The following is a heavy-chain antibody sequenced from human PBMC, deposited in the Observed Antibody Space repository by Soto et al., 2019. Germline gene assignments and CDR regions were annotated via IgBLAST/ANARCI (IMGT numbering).Heavy chain of an antibody. D-gene: IGHD3-3*01. V-gene: IGHV3-73*01. CDR2: IRSKANSYAT. J-gene: IGHJ5*02. Sequence: PGGSLRLSCAASGFTFSGSAMHWVRQASGKGLEWVGRIRSKANSYATAYAASVKGRFTISRDDSKNTAYLQMNSLKTEDTAVYYCTRHDGGYYDFWSGYLEAWFDPWGQGTLVTVS. CDR1: GFTFSGSA. CDR3: TRHDGGYYDFWSGYLEAWFDP.